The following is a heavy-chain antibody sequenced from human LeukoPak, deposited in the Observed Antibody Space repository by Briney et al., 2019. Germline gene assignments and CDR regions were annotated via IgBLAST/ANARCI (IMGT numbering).Heavy chain of an antibody. CDR1: GYTFTSYG. J-gene: IGHJ6*02. CDR2: ISAYNGNT. D-gene: IGHD6-19*01. CDR3: ARVLSTWLAPVGPLDYYYYGMDV. V-gene: IGHV1-18*01. Sequence: ASVKVSCKASGYTFTSYGISWVRQAPGQGLEWMGWISAYNGNTNYAQKLQGRVTMTTDTSTSTAYMELRSLRSDDTAVYYCARVLSTWLAPVGPLDYYYYGMDVWGQGTTVTVSS.